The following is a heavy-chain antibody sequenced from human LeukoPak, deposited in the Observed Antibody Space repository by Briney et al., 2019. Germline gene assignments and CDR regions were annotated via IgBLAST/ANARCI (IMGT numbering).Heavy chain of an antibody. CDR2: IYYSGSA. CDR1: GGSISSYS. V-gene: IGHV4-59*01. Sequence: SETLSLTCSVSGGSISSYSWSWIRQPPGKGLEWIGYIYYSGSANHNPSLKSRVTISVDTSKNQFSLKLSSVTAADTAVYYCARDGQLAPGAFDYWGQGTLVTVSS. J-gene: IGHJ4*02. D-gene: IGHD1-1*01. CDR3: ARDGQLAPGAFDY.